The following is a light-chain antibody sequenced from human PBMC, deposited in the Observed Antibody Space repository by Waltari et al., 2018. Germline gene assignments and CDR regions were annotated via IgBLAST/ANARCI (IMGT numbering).Light chain of an antibody. J-gene: IGLJ1*01. CDR3: CSYVGLGTYV. CDR2: EVT. Sequence: QSGLAQPAYASGSPGQSITITCTGTSSDVGDYNLVYWYQQRPGTAPRLLIYEVTKRAPGTSDRFSASKSGNTASLSISGLQAQEDEADYYCCSYVGLGTYVFGTGTKVTV. V-gene: IGLV2-23*02. CDR1: SSDVGDYNL.